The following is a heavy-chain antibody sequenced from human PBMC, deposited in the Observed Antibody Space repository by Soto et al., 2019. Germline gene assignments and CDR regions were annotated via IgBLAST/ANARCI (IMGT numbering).Heavy chain of an antibody. CDR1: GFSFGSYA. CDR3: ARDPDGAYDSRGYSLVSYGMDV. Sequence: GGSLRLSCAASGFSFGSYAMHWVRQAPGKGLEWVAVISYDGSNKYYADSVKGRFTISRDNSKNTLYLQMNSLRAEDTAVYYCARDPDGAYDSRGYSLVSYGMDVWGQGTTVPVSS. CDR2: ISYDGSNK. J-gene: IGHJ6*02. D-gene: IGHD3-22*01. V-gene: IGHV3-30-3*01.